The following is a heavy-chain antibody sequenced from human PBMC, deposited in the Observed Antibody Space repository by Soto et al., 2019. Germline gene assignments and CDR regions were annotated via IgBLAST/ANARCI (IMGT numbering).Heavy chain of an antibody. CDR2: VSGSGGNT. CDR1: GFAFSSYA. Sequence: EVQLLESGGGLVQPGGSLRLYCAASGFAFSSYAMAWVRQAPGKGLEWAAGVSGSGGNTYYADSAKGRFSMSRDNSQNTLYLQMNSLRAEDAAVYYGAKAYSATYYGFDYLGQGVLVTVSS. CDR3: AKAYSATYYGFDY. V-gene: IGHV3-23*01. D-gene: IGHD1-26*01. J-gene: IGHJ4*02.